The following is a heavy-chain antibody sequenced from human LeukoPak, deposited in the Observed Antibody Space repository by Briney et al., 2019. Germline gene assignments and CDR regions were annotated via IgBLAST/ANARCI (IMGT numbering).Heavy chain of an antibody. CDR2: IYYSGAT. J-gene: IGHJ4*02. CDR1: GGSISSYY. Sequence: SETLSLTCTVSGGSISSYYWTWIRQPPGKGLEWIGFIYYSGATKYNPSLESRVTLSLDMSKNQFSLRLSSVTAADTAVYYCARRQYYFDYWGQGTLVTVSS. D-gene: IGHD5-24*01. CDR3: ARRQYYFDY. V-gene: IGHV4-59*08.